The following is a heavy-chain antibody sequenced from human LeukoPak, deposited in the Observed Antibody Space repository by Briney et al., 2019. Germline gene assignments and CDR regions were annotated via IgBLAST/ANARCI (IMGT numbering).Heavy chain of an antibody. CDR2: ISSDGGAT. CDR3: AREVAYYDY. J-gene: IGHJ4*02. CDR1: EFTFSRFP. V-gene: IGHV3-64*01. D-gene: IGHD2-15*01. Sequence: QPGGSLRLSCAASEFTFSRFPMHWVRQAPGKGLEYVSAISSDGGATYYANSVKGRFTISRDNSKNTLYLQMSSLRAEDMAVYYCAREVAYYDYWGQGTLVTVSS.